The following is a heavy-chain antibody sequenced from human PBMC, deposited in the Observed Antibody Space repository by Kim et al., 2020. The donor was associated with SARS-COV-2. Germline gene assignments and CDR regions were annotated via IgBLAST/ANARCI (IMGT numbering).Heavy chain of an antibody. J-gene: IGHJ3*02. Sequence: GESLKISCKGSGYSFTSYWIGWVRQMPGKGLEWMGIIYPGDSDTRYSPSFQGQVTISADKSISTAYLQWSSLKASDTAMYYCASVPSHSSWYSDDAFDIWGQGTMVTVSS. CDR1: GYSFTSYW. D-gene: IGHD6-13*01. CDR3: ASVPSHSSWYSDDAFDI. V-gene: IGHV5-51*01. CDR2: IYPGDSDT.